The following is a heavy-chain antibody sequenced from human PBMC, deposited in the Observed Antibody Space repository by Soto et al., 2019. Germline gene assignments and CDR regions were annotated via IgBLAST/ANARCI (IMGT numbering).Heavy chain of an antibody. Sequence: GGSLRLSCTASGFTFGDYAMSWFRQAPGKGLEWVSTTGATGRTTYYADSVKGRFTVSRDNSKNTLDLQMSNLRAEDTAVYYCATVHNTSRSFDYWGQGTLVTVSS. V-gene: IGHV3-23*01. CDR2: TGATGRTT. J-gene: IGHJ4*02. CDR3: ATVHNTSRSFDY. CDR1: GFTFGDYA. D-gene: IGHD1-20*01.